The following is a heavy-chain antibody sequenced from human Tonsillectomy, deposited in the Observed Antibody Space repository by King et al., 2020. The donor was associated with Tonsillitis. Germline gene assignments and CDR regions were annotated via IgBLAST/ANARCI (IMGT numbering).Heavy chain of an antibody. D-gene: IGHD6-13*01. J-gene: IGHJ6*02. Sequence: VTLKESGPALVKPTETLTLTCTVSGFSLSNARLGVSWIRQPPGKALEWLAFIFSNDEKSYSTSMKRRLTISKDTSKSQVVLTMTNVDPVDTATYYCARISAGGWVYYGMDVWGQGTTVTVSS. CDR2: IFSNDEK. CDR1: GFSLSNARLG. CDR3: ARISAGGWVYYGMDV. V-gene: IGHV2-26*01.